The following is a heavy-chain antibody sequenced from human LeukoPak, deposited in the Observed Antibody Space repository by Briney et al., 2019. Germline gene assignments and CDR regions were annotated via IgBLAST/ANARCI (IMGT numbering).Heavy chain of an antibody. CDR2: IYSGGST. Sequence: GGSLRLSCAASGFTVSSNYMSWVRQAPGKGLEWVSVIYSGGSTYYADSVKGRFTISRDNSKNTLYLQMNSLRAEDTAVYYCARVGYSSGWYKRGYFDYWGQGTLVTVSS. V-gene: IGHV3-66*01. CDR3: ARVGYSSGWYKRGYFDY. J-gene: IGHJ4*02. CDR1: GFTVSSNY. D-gene: IGHD6-19*01.